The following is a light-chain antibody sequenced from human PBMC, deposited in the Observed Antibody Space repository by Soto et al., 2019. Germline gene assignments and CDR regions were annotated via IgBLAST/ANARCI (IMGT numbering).Light chain of an antibody. V-gene: IGKV3-15*01. CDR2: GAS. Sequence: ELMMTQSPATLSVSPGERATLSCRATQTIGSNLAWYQQKPGQPPRLLIYGASTRATDIPARFTGSGSGTEFTLTISSLQSEEFAIYYCQQYNNWPPTWTFGQGAKVDIK. CDR3: QQYNNWPPTWT. CDR1: QTIGSN. J-gene: IGKJ1*01.